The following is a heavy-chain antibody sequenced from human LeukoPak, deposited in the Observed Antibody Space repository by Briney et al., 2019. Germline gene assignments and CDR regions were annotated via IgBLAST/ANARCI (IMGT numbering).Heavy chain of an antibody. CDR3: ARDFSIKFGGVIVFDY. D-gene: IGHD3-16*02. CDR2: ISSSSSYI. V-gene: IGHV3-21*01. CDR1: GFTFSSYS. Sequence: PGGSLRLSCAASGFTFSSYSMNWVRQAPGKGLEWVSSISSSSSYIYYADSVKGRFTISRDNAKNSLYLQMNSLRAEDTAVYYCARDFSIKFGGVIVFDYWGQGTLVTVSS. J-gene: IGHJ4*02.